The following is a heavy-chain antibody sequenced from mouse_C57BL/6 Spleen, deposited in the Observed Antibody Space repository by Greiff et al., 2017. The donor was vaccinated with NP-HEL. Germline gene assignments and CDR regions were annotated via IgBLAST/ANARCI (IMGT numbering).Heavy chain of an antibody. CDR3: TREEGDYYGSSYGYFDV. V-gene: IGHV5-9-1*02. Sequence: EVQLVESGEGLVKPGGSLKLSCAASGFTFSSYAMSWVRQTPEKRLEWVAYISSGGDYIYYADTVKGRFTISRDNARNTLYLQMSSLKSEDTAMYYCTREEGDYYGSSYGYFDVWGTGTTVTVSS. J-gene: IGHJ1*03. CDR1: GFTFSSYA. CDR2: ISSGGDYI. D-gene: IGHD1-1*01.